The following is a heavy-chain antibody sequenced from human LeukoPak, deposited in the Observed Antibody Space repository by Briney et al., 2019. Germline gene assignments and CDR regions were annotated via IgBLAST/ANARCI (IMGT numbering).Heavy chain of an antibody. CDR1: GFTFSDYY. V-gene: IGHV3-11*03. CDR2: INPTNGYT. Sequence: GGSLTLSCAASGFTFSDYYMSWIRQAPGKGLEWLSYINPTNGYTPYADSVRGRFTISRDNAKNSLNLQMNSLRAEDTAVYYCARNAYGAPHPSGVWGQGTTVSVSS. CDR3: ARNAYGAPHPSGV. D-gene: IGHD4-17*01. J-gene: IGHJ6*02.